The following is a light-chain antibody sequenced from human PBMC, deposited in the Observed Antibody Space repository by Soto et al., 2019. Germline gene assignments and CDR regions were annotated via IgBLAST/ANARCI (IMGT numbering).Light chain of an antibody. Sequence: QSVLTQPPSASGTPGQRVTISCSGSSSNIGGNTVNWYQQLPGTAPKLLMYKNNQRPSGVPDRFSGSKSGTSASLAISGPQSEDEADYYCAAWDDTLNGRVFGGGTKLTVL. CDR2: KNN. J-gene: IGLJ3*02. V-gene: IGLV1-44*01. CDR3: AAWDDTLNGRV. CDR1: SSNIGGNT.